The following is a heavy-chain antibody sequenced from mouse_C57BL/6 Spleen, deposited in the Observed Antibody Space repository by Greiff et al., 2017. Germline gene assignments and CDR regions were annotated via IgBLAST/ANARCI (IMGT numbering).Heavy chain of an antibody. J-gene: IGHJ4*01. CDR2: IWRGGST. D-gene: IGHD3-2*02. Sequence: QVQLQQSGPGLVQPSQSLSITCTVSGFSLTSYGVHWVRQSPGKGLEWLGVIWRGGSTDYNAAFMSRMSITKDNSKSQVFFNMNSLQADDTAIYYSARAAQATGAMDYWGQGTSVTVSS. CDR1: GFSLTSYG. CDR3: ARAAQATGAMDY. V-gene: IGHV2-5*01.